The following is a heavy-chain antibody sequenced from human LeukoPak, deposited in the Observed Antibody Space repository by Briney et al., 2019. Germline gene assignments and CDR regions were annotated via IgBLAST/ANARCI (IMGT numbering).Heavy chain of an antibody. CDR3: ARDQGLLPLDY. D-gene: IGHD6-25*01. Sequence: PSETLSLTCTVSGGSISSYYWSWIRQPPGRGLEWVGSIHYSGSTSYNPSLRSRVTISVDKSKNQFSLKLSSVTAADTAVYYCARDQGLLPLDYWGQGTLVTVSS. CDR1: GGSISSYY. V-gene: IGHV4-59*12. CDR2: IHYSGST. J-gene: IGHJ4*02.